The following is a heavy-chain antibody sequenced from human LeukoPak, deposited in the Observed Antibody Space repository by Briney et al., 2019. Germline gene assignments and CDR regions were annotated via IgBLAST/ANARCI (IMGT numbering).Heavy chain of an antibody. Sequence: PGGSLRLSCAVSGLIVSTSYMTWVRQAPGKGLEWVSLIYSAGTAYYTDSVKGRFTISRDNSKNTLYLQMNSLRAEGTAVYYCAKGAVESLDYYFYMEVWGKGTTVTVSS. D-gene: IGHD1-1*01. CDR3: AKGAVESLDYYFYMEV. CDR2: IYSAGTA. CDR1: GLIVSTSY. V-gene: IGHV3-53*01. J-gene: IGHJ6*03.